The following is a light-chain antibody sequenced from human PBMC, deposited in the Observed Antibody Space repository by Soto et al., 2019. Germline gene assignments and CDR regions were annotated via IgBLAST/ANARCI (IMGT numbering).Light chain of an antibody. CDR2: SNN. V-gene: IGLV1-47*01. J-gene: IGLJ7*01. CDR3: ASWDDSLRTTV. Sequence: QSVLTQPPSLSGTPGQRVTISCSGSSFNVKNNYVYWYQQFAGTAPKLLIYSNNRRPSGVPDRLSGAKSGSTTSPAISGLRPEDEADYYCASWDDSLRTTVFGGGTQLTVL. CDR1: SFNVKNNY.